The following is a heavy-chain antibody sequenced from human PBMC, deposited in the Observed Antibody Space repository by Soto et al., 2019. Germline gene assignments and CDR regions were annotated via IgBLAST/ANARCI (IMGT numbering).Heavy chain of an antibody. Sequence: GGSLRLSCAASGFTFISYSMNWVRQAPGKGLEWVSSISSSSSYIYYADSVKGRFTISRDNAKNSLYLQMNSLRAEDTAVYYCARDRYYGSGSYYNPIGMDVWGQGTTVTVSS. CDR1: GFTFISYS. D-gene: IGHD3-10*01. CDR2: ISSSSSYI. V-gene: IGHV3-21*01. CDR3: ARDRYYGSGSYYNPIGMDV. J-gene: IGHJ6*02.